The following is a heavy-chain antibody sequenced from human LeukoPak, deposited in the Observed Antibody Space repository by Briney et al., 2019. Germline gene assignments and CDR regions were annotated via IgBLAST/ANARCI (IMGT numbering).Heavy chain of an antibody. J-gene: IGHJ3*02. CDR2: ISGSGAAT. V-gene: IGHV3-23*01. CDR3: AKDPNGDYIGAFDM. CDR1: GFTFSSYA. D-gene: IGHD4-17*01. Sequence: GGSLRLSCAASGFTFSSYAMNWVRQAPGRGLAWVSSISGSGAATSYADSVRGRFTISRDNSKNVVYLQMSSLRAEDTAVYYCAKDPNGDYIGAFDMWGQGTMVTVSS.